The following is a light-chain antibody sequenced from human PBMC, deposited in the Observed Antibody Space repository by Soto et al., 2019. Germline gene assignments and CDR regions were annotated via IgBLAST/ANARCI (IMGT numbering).Light chain of an antibody. CDR1: QSITNS. V-gene: IGKV3-11*01. J-gene: IGKJ4*01. Sequence: VLTHSPDTLSLSPWDRATLRFSSSQSITNSLAWYRPQPGQPPRLLIYDASKRATGIPARFIGSGSGTHFTLTISSLEPEDFGLYYCQQRSNWPSVTFGGGTKVDIK. CDR2: DAS. CDR3: QQRSNWPSVT.